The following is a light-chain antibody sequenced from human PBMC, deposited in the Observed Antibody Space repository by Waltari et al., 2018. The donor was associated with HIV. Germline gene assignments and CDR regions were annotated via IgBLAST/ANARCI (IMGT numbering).Light chain of an antibody. CDR3: YSAADNNLRI. V-gene: IGLV3-27*01. Sequence: SYELTQPSSVSVSPGQTARITCSGDLLTEKYARWLQQKPGQAPVLLIYKDSERPSGIPDRFSGSSSGTTVTLTISGAQVEDEGDYYCYSAADNNLRIFGGGTKLTVL. CDR2: KDS. J-gene: IGLJ2*01. CDR1: LLTEKY.